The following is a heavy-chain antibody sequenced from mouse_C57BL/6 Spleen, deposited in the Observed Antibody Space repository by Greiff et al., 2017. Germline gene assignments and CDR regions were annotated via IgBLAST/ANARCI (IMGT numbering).Heavy chain of an antibody. D-gene: IGHD3-2*02. Sequence: VQLQQPGAELVRPGTSVKLSCTASGFNIKDYYMHWVKQRPDQGLEWIGRIDPEDGDTEYAPKFQGKATMTADTSSNTAYLQLSSLTSEDTAVYYCTTAGTAQASWFAYWGQGTLVTVSA. J-gene: IGHJ3*01. CDR3: TTAGTAQASWFAY. CDR2: IDPEDGDT. CDR1: GFNIKDYY. V-gene: IGHV14-1*01.